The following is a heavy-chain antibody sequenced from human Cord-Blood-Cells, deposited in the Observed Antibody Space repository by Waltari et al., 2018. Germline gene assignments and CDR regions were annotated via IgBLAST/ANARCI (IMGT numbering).Heavy chain of an antibody. CDR3: AREGYCSSTSCPYYYYYMDV. CDR1: GGPFSSYA. CDR2: IIPILGIA. J-gene: IGHJ6*03. V-gene: IGHV1-69*04. D-gene: IGHD2-2*01. Sequence: QVQLVQSGAAVKKPGSSVKVSCKASGGPFSSYAISWVRPAPGHGLEWMGGIIPILGIANYAQKFQGRVTITADESTSTAYMELSSLRSEDTAVYYCAREGYCSSTSCPYYYYYMDVWGKGTTVTVSS.